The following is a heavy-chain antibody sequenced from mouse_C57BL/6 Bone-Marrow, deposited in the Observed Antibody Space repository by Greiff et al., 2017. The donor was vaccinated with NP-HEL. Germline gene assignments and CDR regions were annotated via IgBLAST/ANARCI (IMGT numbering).Heavy chain of an antibody. CDR3: AIGDYYGSSYEYFDV. V-gene: IGHV1-55*01. CDR1: GYTFTSYW. Sequence: QVQLQQSGAELVKPGASVKMSCKASGYTFTSYWITWVKQRPGQGLEWIGDIYPGSGSTNYNEKFKSKATLTVDTSSSTAYMQLSSLTSEDSAVYYCAIGDYYGSSYEYFDVWGTGTTVTVSS. CDR2: IYPGSGST. D-gene: IGHD1-1*01. J-gene: IGHJ1*03.